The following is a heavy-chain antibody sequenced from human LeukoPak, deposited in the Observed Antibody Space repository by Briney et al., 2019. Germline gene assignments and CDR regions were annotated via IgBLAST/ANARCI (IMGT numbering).Heavy chain of an antibody. CDR1: GFTFSSYG. J-gene: IGHJ4*02. D-gene: IGHD5-12*01. Sequence: PGGSLRLSCAASGFTFSSYGIHWVRQAPGKGLEWVAVISSDGNSKNFALSVKGRFAISRDNSKNTLFLQMNNLRSEDTALYYCVSPTADYPFLYYFDSWGQGTLVTVSS. CDR2: ISSDGNSK. V-gene: IGHV3-30*03. CDR3: VSPTADYPFLYYFDS.